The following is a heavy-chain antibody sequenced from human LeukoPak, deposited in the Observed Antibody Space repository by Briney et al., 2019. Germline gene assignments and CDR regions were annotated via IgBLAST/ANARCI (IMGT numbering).Heavy chain of an antibody. CDR3: ARAYCSSTSCIG. CDR2: ISYTSRAR. Sequence: GGSLRLSCAASGFTFSSYNMNWVRQAPGKGLEWVSSISYTSRARYYADSVKGRFTISRDNVKNSLYLQMDSLRAEDTAVYYCARAYCSSTSCIGWGQGTLVTVSS. J-gene: IGHJ4*02. CDR1: GFTFSSYN. D-gene: IGHD2-2*01. V-gene: IGHV3-48*01.